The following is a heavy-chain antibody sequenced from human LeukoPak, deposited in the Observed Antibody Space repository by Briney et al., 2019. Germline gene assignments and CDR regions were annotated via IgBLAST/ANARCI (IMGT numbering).Heavy chain of an antibody. J-gene: IGHJ4*02. D-gene: IGHD4-17*01. CDR2: ISTSGSSI. Sequence: PGGSLRLSCAASGFTFSDYYMNWIRQAPGKGLEWVSYISTSGSSIYYADSVKGRFTISRDNAKSSLYLQVNSLRAEDTALYYCARSGDYVESFDSWGQGTLVTVSS. CDR3: ARSGDYVESFDS. CDR1: GFTFSDYY. V-gene: IGHV3-11*01.